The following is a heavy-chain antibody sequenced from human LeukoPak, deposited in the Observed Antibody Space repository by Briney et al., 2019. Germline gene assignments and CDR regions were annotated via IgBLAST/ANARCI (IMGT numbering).Heavy chain of an antibody. CDR1: GGSFSGYY. V-gene: IGHV4-30-4*08. J-gene: IGHJ3*02. D-gene: IGHD6-13*01. CDR3: ARSGSSWYRKVAHDAFDI. CDR2: IYYSGST. Sequence: SETLSLTCAVYGGSFSGYYWSWIRQPPGKGLEWIGYIYYSGSTYYNPSLKSRVTISVDTSKNQFSLKLSSVTAADTAVYYCARSGSSWYRKVAHDAFDIWGQGTMVTVSS.